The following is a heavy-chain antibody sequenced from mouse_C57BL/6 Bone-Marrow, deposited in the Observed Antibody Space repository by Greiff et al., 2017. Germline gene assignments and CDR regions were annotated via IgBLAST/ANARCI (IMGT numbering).Heavy chain of an antibody. Sequence: EVQRVESGAELVRPGASVKLSCTASGFNIKDDYMHWVKQRPEQGLEWIGWIDPENGDTAYASKFQGKATITADTSSNTAYLQLSSLTSEDTAVYYCTYSLYYYGSSPCAYWGQGTLVTVSA. CDR3: TYSLYYYGSSPCAY. V-gene: IGHV14-4*01. J-gene: IGHJ3*01. CDR1: GFNIKDDY. CDR2: IDPENGDT. D-gene: IGHD1-1*01.